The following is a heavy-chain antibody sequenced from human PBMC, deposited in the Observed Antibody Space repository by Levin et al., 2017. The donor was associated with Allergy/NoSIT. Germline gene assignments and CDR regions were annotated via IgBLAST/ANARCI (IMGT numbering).Heavy chain of an antibody. J-gene: IGHJ4*02. V-gene: IGHV3-23*01. Sequence: ASVKVSCAASGFSFSTYDMSWVRQAPGKGLEWVSDISGNNGRAYYADSVKGRFTISRDDSKNTLYLQMNSLRAEDTAVYYCAKLDSGWSHFDHWGQGALVTVSS. CDR3: AKLDSGWSHFDH. CDR1: GFSFSTYD. D-gene: IGHD6-19*01. CDR2: ISGNNGRA.